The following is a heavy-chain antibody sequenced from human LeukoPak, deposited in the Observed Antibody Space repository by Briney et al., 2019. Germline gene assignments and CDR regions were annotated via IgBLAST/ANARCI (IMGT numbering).Heavy chain of an antibody. V-gene: IGHV5-51*01. D-gene: IGHD4-17*01. CDR2: IYPGDSDT. Sequence: GESLKISCKGSGYSFTSNWIGWVRQMPGRGLEWMGIIYPGDSDTRHSPSFQGQVTISADKSISTFYMELSRLRSDDTAVYYCARGLTTVLLWGQGTLVTVSS. J-gene: IGHJ4*02. CDR3: ARGLTTVLL. CDR1: GYSFTSNW.